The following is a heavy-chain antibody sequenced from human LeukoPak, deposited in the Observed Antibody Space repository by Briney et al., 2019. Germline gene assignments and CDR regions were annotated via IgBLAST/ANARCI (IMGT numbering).Heavy chain of an antibody. Sequence: GGSLRLSCAASGFTFSDYYMSWIRQAPGKGLEWVSYVSSSGSTIYYADSVKGRFTISRDNAKNSLYLQMNSLRAEDTAVYYCARVYYDYVWGSYRYTVFFDYWGQGTLVTVSS. J-gene: IGHJ4*02. CDR3: ARVYYDYVWGSYRYTVFFDY. D-gene: IGHD3-16*02. CDR1: GFTFSDYY. CDR2: VSSSGSTI. V-gene: IGHV3-11*01.